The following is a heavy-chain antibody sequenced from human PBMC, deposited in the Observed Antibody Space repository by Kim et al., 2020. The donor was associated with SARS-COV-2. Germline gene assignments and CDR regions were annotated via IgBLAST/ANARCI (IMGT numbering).Heavy chain of an antibody. D-gene: IGHD6-19*01. CDR2: IYHSGST. CDR1: GGSISSSNW. J-gene: IGHJ2*01. V-gene: IGHV4-4*02. CDR3: ARNPGIAVAGTRGAYWYFDL. Sequence: SETLSLTCAVSGGSISSSNWWSWVRQPPGKGLEWIGEIYHSGSTNYNPSLKSRVTISVDKSKNQFSLKLSSVTAADTAVYYCARNPGIAVAGTRGAYWYFDLWGRGTLVTVSS.